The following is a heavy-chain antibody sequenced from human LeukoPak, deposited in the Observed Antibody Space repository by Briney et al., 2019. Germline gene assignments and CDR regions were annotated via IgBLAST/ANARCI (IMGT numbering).Heavy chain of an antibody. CDR2: INHSGST. Sequence: SETLSLTCAVYGGSFSGYYWSWIRQPPGKGLEWIGEINHSGSTNYNPSLKSRVTISVDTSKNQFSLKLSSVTAADTAVYYCAIQARLDYYYYGMDVWGQGTTVTVSS. V-gene: IGHV4-34*01. CDR3: AIQARLDYYYYGMDV. CDR1: GGSFSGYY. D-gene: IGHD3-16*01. J-gene: IGHJ6*02.